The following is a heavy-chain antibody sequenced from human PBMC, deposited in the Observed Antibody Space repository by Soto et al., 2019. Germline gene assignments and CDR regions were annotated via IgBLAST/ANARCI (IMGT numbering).Heavy chain of an antibody. J-gene: IGHJ3*02. Sequence: PSEARSLTCTVSGGSISRYYWSWIRQPPGKGLEWIGCIYYSGSSNYNPSLKRRVTISLDTSKNQFSLKLSSVTAADTAVYYCARNSHKIVVVPAARGAFDIWGQGTMVT. CDR3: ARNSHKIVVVPAARGAFDI. CDR1: GGSISRYY. V-gene: IGHV4-59*01. D-gene: IGHD2-2*01. CDR2: IYYSGSS.